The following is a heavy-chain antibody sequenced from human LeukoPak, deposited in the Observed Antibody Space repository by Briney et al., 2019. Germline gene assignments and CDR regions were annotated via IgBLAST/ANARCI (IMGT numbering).Heavy chain of an antibody. Sequence: SETLSLTCTVSGGSISSSSYYWGWIRQPPGKGLEWIGSIYYSGSTYYNPSLKSRVTISVDTSKNQFSLKLSSVTAADTAVYYCARRPGAGYCSGGSCYGTGCMDVWGKGTTVTISS. CDR2: IYYSGST. D-gene: IGHD2-15*01. CDR3: ARRPGAGYCSGGSCYGTGCMDV. CDR1: GGSISSSSYY. V-gene: IGHV4-39*01. J-gene: IGHJ6*03.